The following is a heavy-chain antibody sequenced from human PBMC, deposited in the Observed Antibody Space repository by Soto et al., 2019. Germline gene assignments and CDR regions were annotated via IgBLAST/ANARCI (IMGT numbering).Heavy chain of an antibody. D-gene: IGHD2-21*02. CDR2: VYYSGGA. V-gene: IGHV4-59*01. J-gene: IGHJ6*02. CDR1: GGSISGYY. CDR3: TRDGDGRMTTNPYYYYGMDV. Sequence: SETLSLTCTVSGGSISGYYWSWVRQPPGKGLEWIGNVYYSGGAKYNPSVKRRVSISVDTSKNQFSLNLSSVTAADTAVYYCTRDGDGRMTTNPYYYYGMDVWGPGITVTVSS.